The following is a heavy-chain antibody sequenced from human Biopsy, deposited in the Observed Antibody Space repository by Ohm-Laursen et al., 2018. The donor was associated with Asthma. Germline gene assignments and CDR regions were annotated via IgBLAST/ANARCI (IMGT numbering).Heavy chain of an antibody. CDR3: AKSADYYDSTDYLDF. CDR2: ISWNSGNI. CDR1: GFSLDDCA. V-gene: IGHV3-9*01. D-gene: IGHD3-22*01. Sequence: YLRLSCTASGFSLDDCAMHWVRQAPGKGLEWVSSISWNSGNIDYAVSVKGRFTISRDNAKNSLYLQMQSLRPEDTAFYYCAKSADYYDSTDYLDFWGRGTLVTVSS. J-gene: IGHJ4*01.